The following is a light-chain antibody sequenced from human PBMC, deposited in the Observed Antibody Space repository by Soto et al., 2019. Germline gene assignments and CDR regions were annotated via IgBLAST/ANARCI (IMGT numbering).Light chain of an antibody. J-gene: IGKJ1*01. Sequence: EIVLTQSPGTLSLSPGERATLSCRASQSVSSSYLAWYQQKPGQAPRLLIYGASSRATGIPDRFSGSGSGTDFTLTISRLEPDDFAVYYCLQYGSSPPTFGQGTKVEIK. CDR2: GAS. CDR3: LQYGSSPPT. CDR1: QSVSSSY. V-gene: IGKV3-20*01.